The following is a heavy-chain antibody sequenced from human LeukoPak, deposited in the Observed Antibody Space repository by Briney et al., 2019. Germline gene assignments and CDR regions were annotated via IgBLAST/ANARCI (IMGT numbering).Heavy chain of an antibody. Sequence: SVKVSCKASGGTFSSYTISWVRQAPGQGLEWMGRIIPILGIANYAQKFQGRVTITADKSTSTAYMELSSLRSEDTAVYYCARSTSHYRPNWFDPWGQGTLVTVSS. CDR2: IIPILGIA. V-gene: IGHV1-69*02. CDR3: ARSTSHYRPNWFDP. D-gene: IGHD2-2*01. J-gene: IGHJ5*02. CDR1: GGTFSSYT.